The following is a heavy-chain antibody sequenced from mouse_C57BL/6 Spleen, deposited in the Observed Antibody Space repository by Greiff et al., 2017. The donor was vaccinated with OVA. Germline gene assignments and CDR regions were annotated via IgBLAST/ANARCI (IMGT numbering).Heavy chain of an antibody. CDR1: GYTFTSYW. CDR2: IHPNSGST. Sequence: QVQLQQPGAELVKPGASVKLSCKASGYTFTSYWMHWVKQRPGQGLEWIGMIHPNSGSTNYNEKFKSKATLTVDKSSSTAYMQLSSLTSEDSAVYYCARGKDLLRGYFDVWGTGTTVTVSS. V-gene: IGHV1-64*01. D-gene: IGHD1-1*01. J-gene: IGHJ1*03. CDR3: ARGKDLLRGYFDV.